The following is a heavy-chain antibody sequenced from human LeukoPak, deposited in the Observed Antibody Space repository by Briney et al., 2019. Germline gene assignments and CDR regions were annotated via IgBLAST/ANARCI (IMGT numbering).Heavy chain of an antibody. Sequence: PSETLSLTCTVSGGSISSYYWSWIRQPPGKGPEWIGYIYYSGSTNYNPSLKSRVTISVDTSKNQFSLKPSSVTAADTAVYYCARSSGYCSGGSCQSAAFDIWGQGTMVTVSS. CDR2: IYYSGST. V-gene: IGHV4-59*01. J-gene: IGHJ3*02. D-gene: IGHD2-15*01. CDR1: GGSISSYY. CDR3: ARSSGYCSGGSCQSAAFDI.